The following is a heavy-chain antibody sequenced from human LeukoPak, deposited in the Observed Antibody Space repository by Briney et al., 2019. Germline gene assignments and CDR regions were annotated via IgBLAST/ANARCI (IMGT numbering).Heavy chain of an antibody. CDR2: INPNSGGT. D-gene: IGHD3-9*01. J-gene: IGHJ4*02. V-gene: IGHV1-2*02. CDR1: GYTFSGYY. Sequence: ASVKVSCKASGYTFSGYYMHWVRQAPGQGLEWMGWINPNSGGTNYAQKFQGRVTMTRDTSISTAYMELSRLRSYDTAVYYCARRGYFDWLSLYWGQGTLVTVSS. CDR3: ARRGYFDWLSLY.